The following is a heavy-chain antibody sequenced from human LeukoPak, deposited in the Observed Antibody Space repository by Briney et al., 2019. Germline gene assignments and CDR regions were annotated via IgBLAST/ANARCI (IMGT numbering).Heavy chain of an antibody. J-gene: IGHJ4*02. D-gene: IGHD1-26*01. CDR3: AREESIGRYQFLHDY. V-gene: IGHV1-2*02. CDR2: INPNSGGT. CDR1: GYTFTGYY. Sequence: ASVKVSCKASGYTFTGYYMHWVRQAPGQGLEWMGWINPNSGGTNYAQKLQGRVTMTTDTSTSTAYMELRSLRSDDTAVYYCAREESIGRYQFLHDYWGQGTLVTVSS.